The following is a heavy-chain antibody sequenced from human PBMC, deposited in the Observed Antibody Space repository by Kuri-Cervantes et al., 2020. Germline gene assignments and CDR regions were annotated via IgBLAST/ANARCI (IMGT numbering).Heavy chain of an antibody. D-gene: IGHD3-10*01. CDR2: ISYDGSNK. CDR3: ARRSMVRGVDY. Sequence: GGSLRLSCAASGLTFSSYAMHWVRQAPGKGLEWVAVISYDGSNKYYADSVKGRFTISRDNSKNTLYLQMNSLRAEDTAVYYCARRSMVRGVDYWGQGTLVTVSS. V-gene: IGHV3-30-3*01. J-gene: IGHJ4*02. CDR1: GLTFSSYA.